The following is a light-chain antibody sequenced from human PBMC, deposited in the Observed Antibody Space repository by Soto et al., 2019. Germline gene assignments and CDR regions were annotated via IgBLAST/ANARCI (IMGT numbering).Light chain of an antibody. Sequence: EIVLTQSPGTLSLSPGERATLSYRASQSVSSSYLAWYQQKPGQAPRLLIYGASSRATGIPDRFSGSGSGTDFTLTISRLEPEDFAVYNCQQYGTSPPTFGQGTKVEIK. CDR1: QSVSSSY. V-gene: IGKV3-20*01. CDR3: QQYGTSPPT. J-gene: IGKJ1*01. CDR2: GAS.